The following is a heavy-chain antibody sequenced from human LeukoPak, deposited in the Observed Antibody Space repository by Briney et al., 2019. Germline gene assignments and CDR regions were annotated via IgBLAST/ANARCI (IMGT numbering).Heavy chain of an antibody. CDR3: AREQLLYYYYGMDV. J-gene: IGHJ6*02. CDR1: GFTFSSYA. Sequence: PGGSLRLSCAASGFTFSSYAMHWVRQAPGKGLEWVAVISYDGSNKYYADSVKGRFTISRDNSKNTLYLQMNSLRAEDTAVYYCAREQLLYYYYGMDVWGQGTPVTVSS. CDR2: ISYDGSNK. V-gene: IGHV3-30*04. D-gene: IGHD1-1*01.